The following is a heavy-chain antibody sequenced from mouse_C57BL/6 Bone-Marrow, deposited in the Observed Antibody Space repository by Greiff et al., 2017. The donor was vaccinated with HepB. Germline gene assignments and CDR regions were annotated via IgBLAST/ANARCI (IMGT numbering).Heavy chain of an antibody. V-gene: IGHV3-5*01. CDR2: IYYSGTI. Sequence: EVHLVESGPGLVKPSQTVFLTCTVTGISITTGNYRWSWIRQFPGNKLEWRGYIYYSGTITYNPSLTSRTTITRDTPKNQFFLEMNSLTAEDTATYYCARDAPPTVVSFDYWGQGTTLTVSS. CDR3: ARDAPPTVVSFDY. CDR1: GISITTGNYR. J-gene: IGHJ2*01. D-gene: IGHD1-1*01.